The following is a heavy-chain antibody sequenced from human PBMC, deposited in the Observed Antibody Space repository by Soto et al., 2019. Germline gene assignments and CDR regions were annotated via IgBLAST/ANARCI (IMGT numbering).Heavy chain of an antibody. CDR3: ARRNGYSGYDYFDY. CDR2: IYYSGST. J-gene: IGHJ4*02. Sequence: SETLSLTCTVSGGSISSSSYYWGWIRQPPGKGLEWIGSIYYSGSTYYNPSLKSRVTISVDTSKNQFSLKLSSVTAADTAVYYWARRNGYSGYDYFDYWGQGTLVTVSS. V-gene: IGHV4-39*01. D-gene: IGHD5-12*01. CDR1: GGSISSSSYY.